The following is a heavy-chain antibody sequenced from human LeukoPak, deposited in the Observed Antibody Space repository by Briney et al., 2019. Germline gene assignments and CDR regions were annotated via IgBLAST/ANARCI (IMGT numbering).Heavy chain of an antibody. CDR3: AELGITMIGGV. Sequence: GGSLRLSCAASGFTFDDYGMSWVRQAPGKGLEWVSYISSSGSTVYYADSVKGRFTISRDNAKNSLYLQMNSLRAEDTAVYYCAELGITMIGGVWGKGTTVTISS. CDR1: GFTFDDYG. V-gene: IGHV3-48*03. CDR2: ISSSGSTV. J-gene: IGHJ6*04. D-gene: IGHD3-10*02.